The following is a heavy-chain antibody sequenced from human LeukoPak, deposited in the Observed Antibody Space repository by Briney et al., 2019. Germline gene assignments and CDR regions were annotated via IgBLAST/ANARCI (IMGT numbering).Heavy chain of an antibody. CDR2: ISSSSSYI. CDR3: ARVGYYDFWSGYNYFDY. V-gene: IGHV3-21*01. D-gene: IGHD3-3*01. Sequence: GGSLRLSCAASGFTFSSYSMNWVRQAPAKGLEWVSSISSSSSYIYYADSVKGRFTISRDNARNSLYLQMNSLRAEDTAVYYCARVGYYDFWSGYNYFDYWGQGTLVTVSS. CDR1: GFTFSSYS. J-gene: IGHJ4*02.